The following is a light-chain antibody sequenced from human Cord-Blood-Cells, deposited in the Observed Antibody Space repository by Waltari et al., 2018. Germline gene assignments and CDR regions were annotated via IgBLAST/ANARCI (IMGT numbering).Light chain of an antibody. CDR3: GTWDSSLSAVV. CDR2: DNN. V-gene: IGLV1-51*01. J-gene: IGLJ2*01. CDR1: SSNIGNNY. Sequence: QSVLTQPPSVSAAPGQKVTISCSGSSSNIGNNYVSWYQQLPGTAPKLLIYDNNKGPQGIPDRFSGSKSGTSATLGITGRQTGDEADYYCGTWDSSLSAVVFGGGTKLTVL.